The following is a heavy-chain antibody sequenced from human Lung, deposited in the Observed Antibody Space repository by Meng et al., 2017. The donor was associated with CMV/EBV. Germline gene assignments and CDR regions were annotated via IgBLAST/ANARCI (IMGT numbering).Heavy chain of an antibody. Sequence: GGPXRLPCVASGFNLNTHSGHGVRQAPGKGLEWLAVFSSDITNPYYADSVRGRFAVARDDFRKSLYLQMNDLTPEDTAVYYCATSRLQLDAVDLWGQGTLVTVSS. CDR1: GFNLNTHS. CDR3: ATSRLQLDAVDL. V-gene: IGHV3-30*09. D-gene: IGHD2-2*01. CDR2: FSSDITNP. J-gene: IGHJ3*01.